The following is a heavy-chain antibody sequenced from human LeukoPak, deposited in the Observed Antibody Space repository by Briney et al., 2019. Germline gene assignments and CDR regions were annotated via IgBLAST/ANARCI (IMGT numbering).Heavy chain of an antibody. CDR1: GGSFSGYY. Sequence: KPSETLPLTCAVYGGSFSGYYWSWIRQPPGKGLEWIGEINHSGSTNYNPSLKSRVTISVDTSKNQFSLKLSSVTAADTAVYYCAREMATNPNRFDYWGQGTLVTVSS. D-gene: IGHD5-24*01. CDR3: AREMATNPNRFDY. J-gene: IGHJ4*02. V-gene: IGHV4-34*01. CDR2: INHSGST.